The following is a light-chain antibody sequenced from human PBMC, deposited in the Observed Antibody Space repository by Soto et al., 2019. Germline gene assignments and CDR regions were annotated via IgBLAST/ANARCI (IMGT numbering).Light chain of an antibody. V-gene: IGLV2-23*01. CDR3: CSYAGSDKWV. CDR2: EGI. J-gene: IGLJ3*02. Sequence: QPVLTQPASVSGSPGQSITISCTGTSTDVGNYNLVSWFQQHPGKAPKLMIYEGIKRPSGVSARFSGSKSGNSASLTISGLQTEDEADYHCCSYAGSDKWVFGGGTKLTVL. CDR1: STDVGNYNL.